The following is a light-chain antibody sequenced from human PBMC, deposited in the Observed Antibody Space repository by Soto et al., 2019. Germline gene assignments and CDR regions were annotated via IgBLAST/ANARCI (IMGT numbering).Light chain of an antibody. CDR3: LQHNRYPLT. CDR1: QGIRND. V-gene: IGKV1-17*01. CDR2: TAS. J-gene: IGKJ4*01. Sequence: DIQMTQSPSSLSASVGDRITITCRASQGIRNDLDWYQQKPGKAPKRLIYTASSLQSGVPSRFSGSGSGTEFTLTISSLQPEDFATYYCLQHNRYPLTFGGGTKVDIK.